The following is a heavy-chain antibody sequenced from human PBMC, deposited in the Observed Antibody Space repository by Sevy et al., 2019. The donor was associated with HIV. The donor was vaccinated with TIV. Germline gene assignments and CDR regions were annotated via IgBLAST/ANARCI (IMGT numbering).Heavy chain of an antibody. CDR1: GFTFSSYA. D-gene: IGHD3-10*01. Sequence: GESLKISCAASGFTFSSYAMSWVRQTPGKGLEWVSAISGSGGSTYYADSVKGRFTISRDNSKNTLYLQMNSLRAEDTAVYYCAKALLWFGEFADAFDIWGQGTMVTVSS. V-gene: IGHV3-23*01. CDR2: ISGSGGST. CDR3: AKALLWFGEFADAFDI. J-gene: IGHJ3*02.